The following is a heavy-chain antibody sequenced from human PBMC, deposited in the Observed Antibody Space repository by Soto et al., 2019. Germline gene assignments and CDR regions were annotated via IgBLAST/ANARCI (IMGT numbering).Heavy chain of an antibody. CDR3: AREAPYCTSATCPKFYDMDV. CDR1: GCTFGSYA. D-gene: IGHD2-2*01. J-gene: IGHJ6*02. Sequence: QVQLVQSGAEVKKPGSSVKVSCKASGCTFGSYAITCVRRAPGQGLEWLGGIIPILNSPAYAQKFQARVVITADEITNTAYMELNSLRFDDTAVYYCAREAPYCTSATCPKFYDMDVWGQGTTVTVAS. V-gene: IGHV1-69*01. CDR2: IIPILNSP.